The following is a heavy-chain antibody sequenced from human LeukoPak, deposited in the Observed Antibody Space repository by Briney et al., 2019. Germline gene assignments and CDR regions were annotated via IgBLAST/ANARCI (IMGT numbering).Heavy chain of an antibody. V-gene: IGHV3-30*04. D-gene: IGHD3-16*02. J-gene: IGHJ3*02. CDR1: GFTFSSYA. CDR2: ISYDGSNK. CDR3: ASSYDYVWGSYRYGAFDI. Sequence: GRSLRLSCAASGFTFSSYAMHWVRQAPGKGLEWAAVISYDGSNKYYADSVKGRFTISRDNSKNTLYLQMNSLRAEDTAVYYCASSYDYVWGSYRYGAFDIWGQGTMVTVSS.